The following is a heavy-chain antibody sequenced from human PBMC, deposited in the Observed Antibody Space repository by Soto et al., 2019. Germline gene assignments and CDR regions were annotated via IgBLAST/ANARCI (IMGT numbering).Heavy chain of an antibody. CDR1: GFTFDEYA. Sequence: EVQLVESGGGLVQPGRSLRLSCAGSGFTFDEYAMHWVRQAPGKGLEWVASITWNGVNIGYADSVKGRFTISRDNAKNSLYLQMNNLRAEDTALYYCAKVAPLSSGHSDYFQHWGQGTLVTVSS. V-gene: IGHV3-9*01. CDR2: ITWNGVNI. CDR3: AKVAPLSSGHSDYFQH. J-gene: IGHJ1*01. D-gene: IGHD6-19*01.